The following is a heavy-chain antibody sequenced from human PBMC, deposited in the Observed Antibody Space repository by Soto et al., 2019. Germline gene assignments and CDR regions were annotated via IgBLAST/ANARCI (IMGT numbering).Heavy chain of an antibody. CDR1: GSTFSSYA. J-gene: IGHJ5*02. D-gene: IGHD3-3*01. V-gene: IGHV3-23*01. Sequence: GGSLRLSCAASGSTFSSYAMSWVRQAPGKGLEWVSAISGSGGSTYYADSVKGRFTISRDNAKNSLYLQMNSLRAEDTALYYCAKDTAYDFWSGYYQDNWFDPWGQGTLVTVSS. CDR2: ISGSGGST. CDR3: AKDTAYDFWSGYYQDNWFDP.